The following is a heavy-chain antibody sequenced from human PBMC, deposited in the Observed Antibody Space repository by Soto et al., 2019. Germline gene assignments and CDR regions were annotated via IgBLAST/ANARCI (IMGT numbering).Heavy chain of an antibody. CDR3: ARWPQLEPRFDY. D-gene: IGHD1-1*01. CDR1: GGSISSGGYY. V-gene: IGHV4-31*03. CDR2: IYYSGST. Sequence: QVQLQESGPGLVKPSQTLSLTYTDSGGSISSGGYYWSLIRQHPGKGLEWIGYIYYSGSTYYNPSLKSRVTISVDTSKNQFSLKLSSVTAADTAVYYCARWPQLEPRFDYWGQGTLVTVSS. J-gene: IGHJ4*02.